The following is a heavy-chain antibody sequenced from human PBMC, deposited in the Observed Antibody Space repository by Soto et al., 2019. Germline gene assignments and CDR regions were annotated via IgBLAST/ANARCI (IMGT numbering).Heavy chain of an antibody. J-gene: IGHJ6*02. Sequence: PGGSLRLSCAASGFTFSDYYMSWIRQAPGKGLEWVSYISSSGSTIYYADSVKGRFSVSRDNAKTSLYLQMNSLRAEDTAVYYCAKLGSLGHPYYYGMDVWGPGTTVTVSS. CDR2: ISSSGSTI. D-gene: IGHD3-16*01. CDR3: AKLGSLGHPYYYGMDV. V-gene: IGHV3-11*01. CDR1: GFTFSDYY.